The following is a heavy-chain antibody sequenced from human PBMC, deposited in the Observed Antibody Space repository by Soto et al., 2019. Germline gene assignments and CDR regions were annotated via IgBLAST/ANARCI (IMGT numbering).Heavy chain of an antibody. D-gene: IGHD3-9*01. CDR3: ARGARYFDWLSGPYGMAV. CDR1: GYTFTGYY. V-gene: IGHV1-2*04. Sequence: GASVKVSCKASGYTFTGYYMHWVRQAPGQGLEWMGWINPNSGGTNYAQKFQGWVTMTRDTSISTAYMELSRLRSDDTAVYYCARGARYFDWLSGPYGMAVWGQGTTVTVSS. J-gene: IGHJ6*02. CDR2: INPNSGGT.